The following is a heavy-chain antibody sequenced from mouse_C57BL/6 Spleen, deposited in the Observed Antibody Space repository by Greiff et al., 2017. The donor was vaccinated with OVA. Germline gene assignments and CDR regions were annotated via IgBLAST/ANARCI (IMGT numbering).Heavy chain of an antibody. D-gene: IGHD2-3*01. CDR2: IDPETGGT. J-gene: IGHJ3*01. CDR1: GYTFTDYE. CDR3: TLYDGYSAWFAY. Sequence: QVQLQQSGAELVRPGASVTLSCKASGYTFTDYEMHWVKQTPVHGLEWIGAIDPETGGTAYNQKFKGKAILTADKSSSTAYMELRSLTSEDSAVYYCTLYDGYSAWFAYWGQGTLVTVSA. V-gene: IGHV1-15*01.